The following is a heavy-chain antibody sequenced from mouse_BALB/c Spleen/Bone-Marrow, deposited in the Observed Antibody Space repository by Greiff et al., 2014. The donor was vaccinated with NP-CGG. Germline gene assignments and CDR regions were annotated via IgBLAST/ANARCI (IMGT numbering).Heavy chain of an antibody. CDR3: ARYAWDFDY. V-gene: IGHV1-7*01. CDR2: INPSTGYT. D-gene: IGHD4-1*01. J-gene: IGHJ2*01. Sequence: QVHVKQSGAELAKPGASVKMSCKASGYTFTSYWMHWVKQRPGQGLEWIGYINPSTGYTEYNQKFKDKATLTADKSSSTAYMQLSSLTSEDSAVYYCARYAWDFDYWGQGTTLTVSS. CDR1: GYTFTSYW.